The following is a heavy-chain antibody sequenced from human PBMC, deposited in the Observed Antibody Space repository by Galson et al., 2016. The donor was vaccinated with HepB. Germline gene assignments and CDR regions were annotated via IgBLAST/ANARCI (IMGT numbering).Heavy chain of an antibody. D-gene: IGHD5-18*01. Sequence: SLRLSCAASGFSVSNVYMSWVRQAPGKGLEWVSASYGDGTTYYAESVKGRFTISRDNSKNRVFLEMDTLRVEDTAVYYCARDPGYRNGMDVWGQGTTVTVSS. CDR2: SYGDGTT. J-gene: IGHJ6*02. CDR1: GFSVSNVY. CDR3: ARDPGYRNGMDV. V-gene: IGHV3-53*01.